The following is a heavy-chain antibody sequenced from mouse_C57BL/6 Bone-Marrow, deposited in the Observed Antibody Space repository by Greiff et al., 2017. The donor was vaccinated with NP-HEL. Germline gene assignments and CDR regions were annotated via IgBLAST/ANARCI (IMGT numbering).Heavy chain of an antibody. Sequence: VQLQQSVAELVRPGASVKLSCTASGFNINNTYMHWVKQRPEQGLEWIGRIDPANGNTKYAPKFQGKATITADTSSNTAYLQLSSLTSEDTAIYYCATQRAGNYDAMDYWGQGTSVTVSS. V-gene: IGHV14-3*01. CDR3: ATQRAGNYDAMDY. CDR2: IDPANGNT. CDR1: GFNINNTY. D-gene: IGHD2-1*01. J-gene: IGHJ4*01.